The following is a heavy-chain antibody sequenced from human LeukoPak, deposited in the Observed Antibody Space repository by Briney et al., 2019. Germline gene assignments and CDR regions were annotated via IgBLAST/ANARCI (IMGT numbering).Heavy chain of an antibody. D-gene: IGHD3-22*01. CDR3: ARAPAHYYDSSDHYYVGESYFDY. Sequence: GGSLRLSCAASEFSVGSNYMTWVRQAPGKGLEWVSSISSSSRYIYYADSVKGRFTISRDNAKNSLYLQMNSLRAEDTAVYYCARAPAHYYDSSDHYYVGESYFDYWGQGTLVTVSS. CDR1: EFSVGSNY. J-gene: IGHJ4*02. V-gene: IGHV3-21*01. CDR2: ISSSSRYI.